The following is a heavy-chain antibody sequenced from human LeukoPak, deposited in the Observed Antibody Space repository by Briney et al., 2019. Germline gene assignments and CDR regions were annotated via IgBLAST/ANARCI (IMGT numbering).Heavy chain of an antibody. Sequence: GGSLRLSRAASGFTLNAYYMHWVRQVPGKGLVWVSRISRHGTAIGYADSVKGRFTISRDGAKNTLYLQMDSLTADDAALYYCARECVTGGCYYMDVWGKGTTVTVS. CDR2: ISRHGTAI. CDR1: GFTLNAYY. J-gene: IGHJ6*03. V-gene: IGHV3-74*01. CDR3: ARECVTGGCYYMDV. D-gene: IGHD2-8*02.